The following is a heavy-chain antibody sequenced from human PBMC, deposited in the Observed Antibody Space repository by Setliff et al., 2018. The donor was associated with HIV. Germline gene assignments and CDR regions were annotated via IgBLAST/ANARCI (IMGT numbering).Heavy chain of an antibody. CDR3: ARGPYYDILTGYSYSFDY. CDR1: GGSISSYY. D-gene: IGHD3-9*01. J-gene: IGHJ4*02. V-gene: IGHV4-59*08. CDR2: IYYSGST. Sequence: SETLSLTCTVSGGSISSYYWSWIRQHPGKGLEWIGYIYYSGSTNYNPSLKSRVTISVDTSKNRFSLKLSSVTAADTAVYYCARGPYYDILTGYSYSFDYWGQGTLVTVSS.